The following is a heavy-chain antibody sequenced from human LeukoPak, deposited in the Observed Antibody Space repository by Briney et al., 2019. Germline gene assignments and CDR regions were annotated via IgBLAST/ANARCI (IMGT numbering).Heavy chain of an antibody. CDR2: INPNSGGT. Sequence: ASVKVSCKASGYTFTGYYMHWVRQAPGQGLEWMGWINPNSGGTNYAQKFQGRVTMTRDTSISTAYMELSRLRSDDTAVYYCAKALGTAMVRGVIDYWGQGTPVTVSS. J-gene: IGHJ4*02. CDR1: GYTFTGYY. D-gene: IGHD3-10*01. V-gene: IGHV1-2*02. CDR3: AKALGTAMVRGVIDY.